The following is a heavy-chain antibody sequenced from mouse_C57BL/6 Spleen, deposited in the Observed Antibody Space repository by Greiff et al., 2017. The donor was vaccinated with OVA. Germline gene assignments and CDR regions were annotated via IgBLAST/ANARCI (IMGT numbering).Heavy chain of an antibody. V-gene: IGHV2-5*01. Sequence: QVQLQQSGPGLVQPSQSLSITCTVSGFSLTSYGVHWVRQSPGKGLEWLGVIWRGGSTDYNAAFMSRLSITKDNSKSQVFFKMNSLQADDTAIYYCAQIYYGNYDAMDYWGQGTSVTVSS. CDR3: AQIYYGNYDAMDY. J-gene: IGHJ4*01. D-gene: IGHD2-1*01. CDR2: IWRGGST. CDR1: GFSLTSYG.